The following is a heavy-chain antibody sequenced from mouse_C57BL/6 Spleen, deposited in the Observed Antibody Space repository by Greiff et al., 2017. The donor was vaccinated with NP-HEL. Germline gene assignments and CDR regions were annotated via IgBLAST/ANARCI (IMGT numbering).Heavy chain of an antibody. J-gene: IGHJ2*01. D-gene: IGHD2-14*01. CDR2: IDTSDSET. Sequence: QVQLQQPGAELVRPGSSVKLSCKASGYTFTSYWMHWVKQRPIQGLEWIGNIDTSDSETHYNQKFKDKGTLTVDKSSSTAYMQLSSLTSEDSAVYYCARSTPYYFDYWGQGTTLTVSS. CDR1: GYTFTSYW. CDR3: ARSTPYYFDY. V-gene: IGHV1-52*01.